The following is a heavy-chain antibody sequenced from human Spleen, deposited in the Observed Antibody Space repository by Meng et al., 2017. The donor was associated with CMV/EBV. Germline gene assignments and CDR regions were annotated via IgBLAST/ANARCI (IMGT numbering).Heavy chain of an antibody. CDR2: ISFDGSNK. Sequence: GGSLRLSCVASGFSFSYYAMHWVRQAPGKGLEWVAGISFDGSNKYYADSLKGRFTISRDNSKNTLFLQVNSLRAEDTAVFYCVRDYTGSAGAAFDIWGQGTMVTVSS. V-gene: IGHV3-30-3*01. D-gene: IGHD1-26*01. CDR1: GFSFSYYA. J-gene: IGHJ3*02. CDR3: VRDYTGSAGAAFDI.